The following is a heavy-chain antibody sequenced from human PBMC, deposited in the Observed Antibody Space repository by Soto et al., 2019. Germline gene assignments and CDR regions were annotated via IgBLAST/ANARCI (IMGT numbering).Heavy chain of an antibody. J-gene: IGHJ4*02. Sequence: PSETLSLTCTVSGGSISSYYWSWIRQSAGKGLEWIGRIYSSGSTNYNPSLKSRVSMSVDTSKNQFSLKLTSVTAEDTAVYYCARHEGNGNVWPLDYWGQGILVTV. CDR1: GGSISSYY. V-gene: IGHV4-4*07. CDR3: ARHEGNGNVWPLDY. CDR2: IYSSGST. D-gene: IGHD2-8*01.